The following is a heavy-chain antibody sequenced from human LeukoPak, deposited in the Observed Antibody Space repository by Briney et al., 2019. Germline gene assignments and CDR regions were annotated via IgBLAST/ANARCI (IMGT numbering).Heavy chain of an antibody. V-gene: IGHV3-9*01. CDR1: GFTFDDYA. J-gene: IGHJ4*02. CDR2: ISWNSGSI. CDR3: AKDMGVITMVRVFDY. D-gene: IGHD3-10*01. Sequence: PGGSLTLSCSPSGFTFDDYAMHYVRQPPEEGLEWCSGISWNSGSIRYADSVKGRFTISRDNAKNSLYLQMKSLRAEDTALYYCAKDMGVITMVRVFDYWGQGTLVTVSS.